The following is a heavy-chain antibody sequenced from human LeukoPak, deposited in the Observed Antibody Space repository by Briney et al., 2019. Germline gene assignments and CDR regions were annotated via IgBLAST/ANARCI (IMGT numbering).Heavy chain of an antibody. D-gene: IGHD1-26*01. CDR2: ILSNDEK. CDR1: GFSLSNARMG. J-gene: IGHJ3*02. CDR3: ARMWDTGGAFDI. V-gene: IGHV2-26*03. Sequence: SAPTLVNPTETLTLTCTISGFSLSNARMGVSWIRQPPGKALGWLAHILSNDEKSYSTSLKSRLTISKDTSKSQVVLTMTNMDPVDTATYYCARMWDTGGAFDIWGQGTMVTVSS.